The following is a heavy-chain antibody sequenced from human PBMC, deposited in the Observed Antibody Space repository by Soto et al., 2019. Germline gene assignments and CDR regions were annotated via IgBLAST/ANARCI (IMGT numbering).Heavy chain of an antibody. CDR3: ARSAGWYAVHS. V-gene: IGHV4-4*02. Sequence: QVQLQESGPGLVKPSGTLSLTCAVSGDSVSSPYYWCWVRQPPGKGWEWIGEVFHTGTTSYNPSLRSRVTISMDKSNNQFSLDLSSVTAADTAVYYCARSAGWYAVHSWGPGTLVIVSS. J-gene: IGHJ4*02. CDR2: VFHTGTT. CDR1: GDSVSSPYY. D-gene: IGHD6-19*01.